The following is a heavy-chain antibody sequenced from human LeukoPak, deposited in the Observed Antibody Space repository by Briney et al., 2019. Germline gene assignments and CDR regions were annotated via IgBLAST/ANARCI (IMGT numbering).Heavy chain of an antibody. CDR1: GGSISSSSYY. CDR2: IYYSGST. Sequence: SETLSLTCTVSGGSISSSSYYWGWIRQPPGKGLEWIGYIYYSGSTNYNPSLKSRVTISVDTSKNQFSLKLSSVTAADTAVYYCARGDYCSGGSCYPGYYYYMDVWGKGTTVTISS. V-gene: IGHV4-61*05. D-gene: IGHD2-15*01. CDR3: ARGDYCSGGSCYPGYYYYMDV. J-gene: IGHJ6*03.